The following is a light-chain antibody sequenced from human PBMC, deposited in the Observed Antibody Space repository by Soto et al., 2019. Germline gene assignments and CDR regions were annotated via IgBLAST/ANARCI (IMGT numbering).Light chain of an antibody. V-gene: IGKV1-39*01. CDR2: AAS. CDR3: QQGYSTLT. Sequence: DIQMTQSPSSLSASVGDRVTITCRASQSISSYLNWYQQKPGKAPKLLIYAASSLQSGVPSRFSGGGSGTDFTLTISSLQPEDFATYYCQQGYSTLTFGGGTKVEIK. CDR1: QSISSY. J-gene: IGKJ4*01.